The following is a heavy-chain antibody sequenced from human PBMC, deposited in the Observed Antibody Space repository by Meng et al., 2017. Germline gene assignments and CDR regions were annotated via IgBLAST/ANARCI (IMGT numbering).Heavy chain of an antibody. V-gene: IGHV3-21*01. J-gene: IGHJ6*02. CDR3: ARERYNWSYAPPGTQRAPVFYGMDV. CDR1: GFTFSSYS. Sequence: GESLKISCAASGFTFSSYSMNWVRQAPGKGLEWVSYISRSSSYIYYADSVKDRFTISRDNAKNSLFLQMNSLRADDTAVYYCARERYNWSYAPPGTQRAPVFYGMDVWGQGTTVTVSS. D-gene: IGHD1-7*01. CDR2: ISRSSSYI.